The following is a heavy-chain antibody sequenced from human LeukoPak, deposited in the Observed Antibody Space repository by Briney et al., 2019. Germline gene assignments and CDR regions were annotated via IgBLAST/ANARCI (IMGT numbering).Heavy chain of an antibody. V-gene: IGHV1-46*01. CDR2: INPSGGST. D-gene: IGHD5-24*01. Sequence: ASVKVSCKASGHTFTSYYMHWLRQAPGQGLEWMGIINPSGGSTSYAQKFQGRVTMTRDTSTSTVYMELSSLRSEDTAVYYCARETRDGYNYVGIYFDYWGQGTLVTVSS. J-gene: IGHJ4*02. CDR1: GHTFTSYY. CDR3: ARETRDGYNYVGIYFDY.